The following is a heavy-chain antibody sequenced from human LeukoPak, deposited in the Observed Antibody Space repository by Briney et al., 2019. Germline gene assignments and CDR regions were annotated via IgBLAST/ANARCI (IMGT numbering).Heavy chain of an antibody. CDR2: ISSRSSAI. J-gene: IGHJ4*02. V-gene: IGHV3-48*04. CDR3: ARAGETAMDRSGFDY. CDR1: GFTVSSNY. Sequence: PGGSLRLSCAASGFTVSSNYMSWVRQAPGKGLEWVSDISSRSSAIYYADSVKGRFTISRDNAKNSLYLQMNSLRAEDTAVYYCARAGETAMDRSGFDYWGQGTLVTVSS. D-gene: IGHD5-18*01.